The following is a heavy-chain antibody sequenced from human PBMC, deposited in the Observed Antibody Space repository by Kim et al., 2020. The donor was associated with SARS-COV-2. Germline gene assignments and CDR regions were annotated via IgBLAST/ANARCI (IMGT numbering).Heavy chain of an antibody. D-gene: IGHD6-13*01. CDR1: GYTFTSYG. CDR2: ISAYNGNT. J-gene: IGHJ4*02. CDR3: ARVKSEYSSSWYYSFDY. V-gene: IGHV1-18*04. Sequence: ASVKVSCKASGYTFTSYGISWVRQAPGQGLEWMGWISAYNGNTNYAQKLQGRVTMTTDTSTSTAYMELRSLRSDDTAVYYCARVKSEYSSSWYYSFDYWGQGTLVTVSS.